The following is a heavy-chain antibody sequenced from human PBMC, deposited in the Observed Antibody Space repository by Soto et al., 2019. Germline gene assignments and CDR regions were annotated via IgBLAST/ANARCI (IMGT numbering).Heavy chain of an antibody. D-gene: IGHD2-15*01. CDR2: IGGYNGNA. J-gene: IGHJ5*01. V-gene: IGHV1-18*01. Sequence: QVQLVQSGAEVRKPGASVKVSCKASGYTFSSHGIIWVRQAPGQGLEWMGWIGGYNGNAKYAQRFQGRVTMTTDTSTSTVYLDLRSLGSDESAVYYCAREGSYGWYDCWGQGTLVTVSS. CDR3: AREGSYGWYDC. CDR1: GYTFSSHG.